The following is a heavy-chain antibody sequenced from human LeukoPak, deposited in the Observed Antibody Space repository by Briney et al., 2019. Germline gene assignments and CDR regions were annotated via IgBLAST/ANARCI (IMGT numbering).Heavy chain of an antibody. CDR3: ASLETYGDYQFDY. J-gene: IGHJ4*02. D-gene: IGHD4-17*01. CDR2: IKQDGSEK. CDR1: GFTFSSYW. Sequence: PGGSLRLSCAASGFTFSSYWMSWVRQALGKGLEWVANIKQDGSEKYYVDSVKGRFTISRDNAKNSLYLQMNSLRAEDTAVYYCASLETYGDYQFDYWGQGTLVTVSS. V-gene: IGHV3-7*01.